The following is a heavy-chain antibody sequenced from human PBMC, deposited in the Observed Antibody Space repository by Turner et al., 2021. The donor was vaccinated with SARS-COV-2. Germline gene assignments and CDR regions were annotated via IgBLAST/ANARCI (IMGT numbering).Heavy chain of an antibody. J-gene: IGHJ4*02. CDR1: GFTFSTYA. CDR3: VFYGSTAAY. CDR2: VSSNGDFT. D-gene: IGHD4-17*01. Sequence: EVQLVESGGGLVQPGGSRSLSCSASGFTFSTYAMHWVRQDPGKGLEYLSVVSSNGDFTYYSDSVKGRFIISRDNSENTLYLQMSSLRPADTAVYYCVFYGSTAAYWGQGTLVSVSS. V-gene: IGHV3-64D*06.